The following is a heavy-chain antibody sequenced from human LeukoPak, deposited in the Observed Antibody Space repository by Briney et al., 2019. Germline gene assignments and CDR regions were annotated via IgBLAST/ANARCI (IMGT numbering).Heavy chain of an antibody. CDR2: VSASGAST. CDR1: GFSFSNYA. V-gene: IGHV3-23*01. CDR3: ARQHTGWYVDY. Sequence: GGSLRLSCAASGFSFSNYAMSWVRQAPGKGPEWVSGVSASGASTYSEDSVKGRFIISRDNSKNTVFLQMNSLRAEDTAVYHCARQHTGWYVDYWGQGILVTVSS. J-gene: IGHJ4*02. D-gene: IGHD6-19*01.